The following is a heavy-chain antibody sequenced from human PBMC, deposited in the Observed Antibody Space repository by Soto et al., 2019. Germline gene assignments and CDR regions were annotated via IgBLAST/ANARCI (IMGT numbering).Heavy chain of an antibody. J-gene: IGHJ4*02. Sequence: QVQLMQSGLEVKRPGASVKVSCKTSGYTFTSYVISWVRQAPGHGLEWMGWISADNHNTNVAQNFQGRVTLTTDTSTTTVFMELRNLRSDDTAVYYCARESRNYDDLDYWGQGTLVTVSS. CDR1: GYTFTSYV. CDR2: ISADNHNT. V-gene: IGHV1-18*01. CDR3: ARESRNYDDLDY. D-gene: IGHD3-22*01.